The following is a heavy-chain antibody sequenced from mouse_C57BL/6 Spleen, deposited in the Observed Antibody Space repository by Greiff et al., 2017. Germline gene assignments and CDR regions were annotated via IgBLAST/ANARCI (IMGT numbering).Heavy chain of an antibody. CDR2: IGPEGGDT. D-gene: IGHD2-1*01. CDR1: GFNINDSY. Sequence: EVQLQESGAALVRPGASVKLSCTASGFNINDSYMHWLKQRPDQVLAWLGRIGPEGGDTEYAAKLQGKDTMTADTSSNTAYRQRSSLTSEDTAVYYCTTSRGNQLDGGGQGKTLT. J-gene: IGHJ2*01. CDR3: TTSRGNQLDG. V-gene: IGHV14-1*01.